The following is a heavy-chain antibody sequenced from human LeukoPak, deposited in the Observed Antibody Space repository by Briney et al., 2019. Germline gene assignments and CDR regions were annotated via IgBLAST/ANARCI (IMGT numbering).Heavy chain of an antibody. CDR2: ISSSGTTI. J-gene: IGHJ3*01. D-gene: IGHD3-22*01. CDR3: ARDLTYYYDSSGYYYDAFDV. Sequence: GGSLRLSCAASGFTFSTYEMNWVRQAPGKGLEWVSYISSSGTTIYYADSVRGRFTISRDNAKNSLYLQMNSLRAEDTAVFYCARDLTYYYDSSGYYYDAFDVWGQGTMVTVSS. CDR1: GFTFSTYE. V-gene: IGHV3-48*03.